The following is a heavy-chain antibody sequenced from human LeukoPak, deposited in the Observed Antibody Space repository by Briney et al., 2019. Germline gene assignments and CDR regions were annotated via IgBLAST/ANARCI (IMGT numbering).Heavy chain of an antibody. D-gene: IGHD3-3*01. CDR2: ISNNGGYT. CDR1: GFTFSSSA. CDR3: AKGYYDFWSGYYTFDY. V-gene: IGHV3-23*01. J-gene: IGHJ4*02. Sequence: GGSLRLSCAASGFTFSSSAMSWVRQAPGKGLEWVSAISNNGGYTYYADSVQGRFTISRDNSKSTLCLQMNSLRAEDTAVYYCAKGYYDFWSGYYTFDYWGQGTLVTVSS.